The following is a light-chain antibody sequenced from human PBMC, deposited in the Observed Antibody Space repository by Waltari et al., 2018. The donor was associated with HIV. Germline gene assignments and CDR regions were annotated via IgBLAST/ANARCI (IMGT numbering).Light chain of an antibody. CDR2: HDN. V-gene: IGLV3-1*01. CDR1: KLGIKY. CDR3: QTWDGSTYV. J-gene: IGLJ1*01. Sequence: SYDLVQPPSVSVYPGQTASITCSGDKLGIKYACWYQQKPGQSPVLVIYHDNMRPSGIPERFSGSKSGNTATLTISGTQAMDEADYYWQTWDGSTYVFGTGTKVTVL.